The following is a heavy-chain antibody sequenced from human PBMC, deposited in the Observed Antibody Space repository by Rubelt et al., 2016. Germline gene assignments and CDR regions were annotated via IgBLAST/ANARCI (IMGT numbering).Heavy chain of an antibody. J-gene: IGHJ5*01. V-gene: IGHV3-30*18. CDR2: ISYDGSNK. CDR1: GFPFSSYG. CDR3: AKDRGQYWNDLDS. Sequence: QVQLVESGGGVVQPGRSLRLSCAASGFPFSSYGMHWVRQAPGKGLEWVAVISYDGSNKFYADSVKGRFTISRDNSKNTLYVQMNSRRPEDTAIYYCAKDRGQYWNDLDSWGQGTLVTVSS. D-gene: IGHD1-1*01.